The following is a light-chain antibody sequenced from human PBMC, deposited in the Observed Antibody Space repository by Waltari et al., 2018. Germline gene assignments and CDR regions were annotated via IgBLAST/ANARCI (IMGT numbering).Light chain of an antibody. J-gene: IGKJ1*01. V-gene: IGKV3-20*01. Sequence: EIVLTQSPGTLFLSPGEGATLSCRASQRVSRTFAWYQQKPGQAPRLLIYGASSRATGIPDRFSGSGSGTDFSLTISRLEPDDSAVYFCQHYVSLPATFGQGTKVEIK. CDR3: QHYVSLPAT. CDR1: QRVSRTF. CDR2: GAS.